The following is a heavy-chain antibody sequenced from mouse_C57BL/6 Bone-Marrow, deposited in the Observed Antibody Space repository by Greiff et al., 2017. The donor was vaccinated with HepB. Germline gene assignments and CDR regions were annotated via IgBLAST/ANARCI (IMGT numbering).Heavy chain of an antibody. CDR3: ARLLPKGY. J-gene: IGHJ2*01. V-gene: IGHV1-85*01. D-gene: IGHD1-3*01. CDR2: IYPRDGST. CDR1: GYTFTSYD. Sequence: VKLMESGPELVKPGASVKLSCKASGYTFTSYDINWVKQRPGQGLEWIGWIYPRDGSTKYNEKFKGKATLTVDTSSSTAYMELHSLTSEDSAVYFCARLLPKGYWGQGTTLTVSS.